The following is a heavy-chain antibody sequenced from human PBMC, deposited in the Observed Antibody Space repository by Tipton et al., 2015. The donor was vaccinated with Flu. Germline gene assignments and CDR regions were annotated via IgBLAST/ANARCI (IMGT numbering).Heavy chain of an antibody. CDR1: GGSFSGYY. D-gene: IGHD3-10*01. V-gene: IGHV4-34*01. Sequence: TLSLTCAVYGGSFSGYYWNWIRQPPGKGLEWIGEINHSGSTNYNPSLKSRVTISVDTSKSQFSLKLSSVTAADTAVYYCARATVRAYYFDYWGQGTLVTVSS. CDR3: ARATVRAYYFDY. J-gene: IGHJ4*02. CDR2: INHSGST.